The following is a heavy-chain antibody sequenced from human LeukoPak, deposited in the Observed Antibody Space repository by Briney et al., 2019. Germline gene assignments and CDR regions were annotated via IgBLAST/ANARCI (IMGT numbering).Heavy chain of an antibody. V-gene: IGHV3-53*01. Sequence: GGSLRLSCAASGFTFSSNYMSWVRQAPGKGLEWVSVISGDDSTSYADSVKGRFTISRDNSKNTLYLQMNSLRAEDTAVYYCAKDSTYSPPYCGGDCYYNSWGQGALVTVSS. CDR2: ISGDDST. CDR3: AKDSTYSPPYCGGDCYYNS. J-gene: IGHJ4*02. D-gene: IGHD2-21*02. CDR1: GFTFSSNY.